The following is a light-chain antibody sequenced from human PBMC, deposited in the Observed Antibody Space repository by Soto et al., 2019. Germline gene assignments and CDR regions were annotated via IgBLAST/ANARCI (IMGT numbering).Light chain of an antibody. V-gene: IGLV1-40*01. CDR3: QSYDSSLSGSRV. CDR2: ANN. Sequence: QPVLTQPPSVSGAPGQRVTISCTGSSSNIGAGYDVHWYQQLPGTAPKLLIYANNNRPSGVPDRFSGSKSVTSASLAITGLQAEDEADYYCQSYDSSLSGSRVFGTGNKLTVL. CDR1: SSNIGAGYD. J-gene: IGLJ1*01.